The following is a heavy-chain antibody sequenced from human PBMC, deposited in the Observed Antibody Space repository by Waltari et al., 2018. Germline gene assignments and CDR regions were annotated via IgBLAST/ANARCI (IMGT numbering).Heavy chain of an antibody. Sequence: QVQLQQWGAGLLKPSETLSLTCAVYGGSFSGYYWSWIRQPPGKGLERSGAINHSGSTNDNPSLKSRVTISVDTSKNQFSLKLSSVTAADTAVYYCARGMGPYYYGSGRHLDYWGQGTLVTVSS. J-gene: IGHJ4*02. CDR3: ARGMGPYYYGSGRHLDY. V-gene: IGHV4-34*01. CDR1: GGSFSGYY. D-gene: IGHD3-10*01. CDR2: INHSGST.